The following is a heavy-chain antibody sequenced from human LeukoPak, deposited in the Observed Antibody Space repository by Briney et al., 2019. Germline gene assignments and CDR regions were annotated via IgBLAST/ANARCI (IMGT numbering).Heavy chain of an antibody. CDR3: ARDHLPAGAPGYYMDV. CDR1: GGSVSSHC. J-gene: IGHJ6*03. CDR2: IYNSGIT. Sequence: SDTLSLTYTVSGGSVSSHCWSWIRQHPGKGLEWIGYIYNSGITNYNPSLKSRVTMSVDTSKNQSSLMLRSVTAADTAVYYCARDHLPAGAPGYYMDVGGKGTTVTVSS. D-gene: IGHD4/OR15-4a*01. V-gene: IGHV4-59*02.